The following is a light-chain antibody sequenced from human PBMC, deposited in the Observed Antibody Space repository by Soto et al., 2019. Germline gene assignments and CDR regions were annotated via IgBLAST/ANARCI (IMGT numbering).Light chain of an antibody. Sequence: ETVMTQSPATLSVSPGERATLSCGASQSVSTNLAWYQQKPGQVPRLLIYGASTRASDIPARFSGSGSGTDFTLSNISLQSEDFAVYYCQQYNEWPLTFGGGTKVEIE. CDR3: QQYNEWPLT. CDR2: GAS. CDR1: QSVSTN. J-gene: IGKJ4*01. V-gene: IGKV3-15*01.